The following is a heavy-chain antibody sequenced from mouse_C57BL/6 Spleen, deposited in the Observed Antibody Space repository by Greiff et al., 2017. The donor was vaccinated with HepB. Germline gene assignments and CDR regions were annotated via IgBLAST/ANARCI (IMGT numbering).Heavy chain of an antibody. V-gene: IGHV1-53*01. CDR2: INPSNGGT. J-gene: IGHJ4*01. D-gene: IGHD1-1*01. CDR1: GYTFTSYW. Sequence: QVQLQQSGTELVKPGASVKLSCKASGYTFTSYWMHWVKQRPGQGLEWIGNINPSNGGTNYNEKFKSKATLTVDKSSSTAYMQLSSLTSEDSAVYYCARGGITTVVAGGYYYAMDYWGQGTSVTVSS. CDR3: ARGGITTVVAGGYYYAMDY.